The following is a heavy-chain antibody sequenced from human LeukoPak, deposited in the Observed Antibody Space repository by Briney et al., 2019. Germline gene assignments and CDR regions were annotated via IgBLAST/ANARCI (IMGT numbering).Heavy chain of an antibody. Sequence: TLTXXFSXXSLRTSGVGVGWIXXPPXKALXWLALIYWDDDKRSSPSLKSRLTIAKDTSKNQVVLTMTDMDPVDTATYYCAHRRRGGAAVFNYWGQGTLVTVSS. V-gene: IGHV2-5*02. CDR3: AHRRRGGAAVFNY. D-gene: IGHD1-26*01. J-gene: IGHJ4*02. CDR1: XXSLRTSGVG. CDR2: IYWDDDK.